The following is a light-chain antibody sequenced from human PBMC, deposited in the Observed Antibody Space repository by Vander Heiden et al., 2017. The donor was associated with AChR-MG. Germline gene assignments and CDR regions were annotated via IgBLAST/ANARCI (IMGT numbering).Light chain of an antibody. V-gene: IGLV1-40*01. CDR3: QSSDSFLSGV. CDR2: GAN. Sequence: QSVLTQPPSVSGAPGQTVTISCTGNSSNIGAGYDVNWYQQLPGKAPKLLIYGANNRPLGVPHRFSASKSGTSASLAITGLQADDEADYYCQSSDSFLSGVFGGGTKLTVL. J-gene: IGLJ2*01. CDR1: SSNIGAGYD.